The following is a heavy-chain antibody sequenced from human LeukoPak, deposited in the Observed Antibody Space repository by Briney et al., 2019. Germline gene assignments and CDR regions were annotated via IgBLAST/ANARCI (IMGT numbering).Heavy chain of an antibody. CDR2: MSISGTITII. CDR1: GFTFSDYY. J-gene: IGHJ4*02. Sequence: GGSLRLSCAASGFTFSDYYMSWIRQAPGKGLEWVSYMSISGTITIIYYADSVKGRVTISRDNSRNTIYLQMNSLRAEDTAVYYCAKDRTYYSDFSAYYFSPPLQHYWGQGTLVIVSA. V-gene: IGHV3-11*01. D-gene: IGHD3-22*01. CDR3: AKDRTYYSDFSAYYFSPPLQHY.